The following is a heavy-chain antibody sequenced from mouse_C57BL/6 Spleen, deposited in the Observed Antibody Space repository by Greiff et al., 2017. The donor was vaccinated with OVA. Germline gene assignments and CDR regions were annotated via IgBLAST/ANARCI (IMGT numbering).Heavy chain of an antibody. CDR1: GFNIKDYY. J-gene: IGHJ2*01. Sequence: EVQLQQSGAELVRPGASVKLSCTASGFNIKDYYMHWVKQRPEQGLEWIGRIDPEDGDPEYAPKFPGKATMTADTSSNTAYLQLNSLTSEDTAVYYCTTHQGFFDYWGQGTTLTVSS. V-gene: IGHV14-1*01. CDR3: TTHQGFFDY. CDR2: IDPEDGDP.